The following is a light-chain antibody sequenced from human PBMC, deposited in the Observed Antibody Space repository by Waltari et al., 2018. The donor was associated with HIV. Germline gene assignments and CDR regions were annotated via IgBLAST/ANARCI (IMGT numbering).Light chain of an antibody. Sequence: QLVLTQSPSASASLGASVKFTCTLSSGHSNYDIAWHQQQPEKGPRYLMKLNREGSHSKGDGIPDRFSGSSSGAERYLTISSLQSEDEADYYCQTWDTGIRVFGGGTKLTVL. V-gene: IGLV4-69*01. CDR1: SGHSNYD. CDR3: QTWDTGIRV. CDR2: LNREGSH. J-gene: IGLJ3*02.